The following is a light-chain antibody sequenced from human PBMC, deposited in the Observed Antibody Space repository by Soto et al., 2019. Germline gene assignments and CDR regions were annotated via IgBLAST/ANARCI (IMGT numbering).Light chain of an antibody. J-gene: IGLJ2*01. Sequence: QSMLTQPPSASGTPGQRVTISCSGSSSNIGSNYVYWYQHLPGTAPKLLIYRNNQRPSGVPDRFSGSKSGTSASLAISGLRSEDEADYYCAAWDDSLSGLFGGGTKLTVL. CDR1: SSNIGSNY. CDR2: RNN. CDR3: AAWDDSLSGL. V-gene: IGLV1-47*01.